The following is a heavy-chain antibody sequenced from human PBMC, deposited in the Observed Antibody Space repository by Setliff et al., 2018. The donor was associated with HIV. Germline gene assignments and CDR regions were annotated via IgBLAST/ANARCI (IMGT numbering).Heavy chain of an antibody. V-gene: IGHV4-38-2*01. J-gene: IGHJ4*02. CDR3: AIRGSSGWYVGGYFDY. CDR2: IYHSGST. CDR1: SYSISSGYY. Sequence: PSETLSLTCAVSSYSISSGYYWGWIRQPTGKGLGWVGEIYHSGSTYYPPSLKSRVTISVDTSKNQFSLKLSSVTAADTAVYYCAIRGSSGWYVGGYFDYWGQGTLVTVSS. D-gene: IGHD6-19*01.